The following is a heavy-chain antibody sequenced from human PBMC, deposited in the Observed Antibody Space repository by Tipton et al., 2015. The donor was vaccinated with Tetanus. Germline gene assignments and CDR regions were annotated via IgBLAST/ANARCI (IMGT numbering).Heavy chain of an antibody. CDR1: GGSISSYY. V-gene: IGHV4-59*01. J-gene: IGHJ3*02. CDR3: ARSGGRRYAFDI. Sequence: GLVKPSETLSLTCTLSGGSISSYYWSWVRQPPGKGLEWLGYVFYSGSTDLNPSLKSRVTISVDTSNNLLSLKLTSVTTADTAVYYCARSGGRRYAFDIWGQGTMVTVSS. CDR2: VFYSGST. D-gene: IGHD3-16*01.